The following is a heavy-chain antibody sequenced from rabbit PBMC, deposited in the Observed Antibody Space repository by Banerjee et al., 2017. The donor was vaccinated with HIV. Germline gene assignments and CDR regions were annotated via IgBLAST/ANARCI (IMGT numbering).Heavy chain of an antibody. Sequence: QEQLVESGGGLVQPTGSLTLTCKASGFSFGDRDVMCWVRQAPGKGLEWIACIDTSDGDTDYANWPKGRFTISKASSTTVTLQMTSLTAADTATYFCGRGDGAYGDAINLWGPGTLVTVS. D-gene: IGHD6-1*01. CDR1: GFSFGDRDV. V-gene: IGHV1S45*01. J-gene: IGHJ4*01. CDR2: IDTSDGDT. CDR3: GRGDGAYGDAINL.